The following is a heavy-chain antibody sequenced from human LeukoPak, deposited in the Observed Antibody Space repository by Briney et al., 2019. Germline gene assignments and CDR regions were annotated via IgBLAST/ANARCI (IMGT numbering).Heavy chain of an antibody. CDR1: GYTFTDYY. J-gene: IGHJ5*02. CDR2: INPNSGGST. D-gene: IGHD2-15*01. V-gene: IGHV1-46*01. CDR3: ARGGVVGYCSGGSCYALHNWFDP. Sequence: ASVKVSCKASGYTFTDYYMHWVRQAPGQGLEWMGWINPNSGGSTSYAQKFQGRVTMTRDMSTSTVYMELSSLRSEDTAVYYCARGGVVGYCSGGSCYALHNWFDPWGQGTLVTVSS.